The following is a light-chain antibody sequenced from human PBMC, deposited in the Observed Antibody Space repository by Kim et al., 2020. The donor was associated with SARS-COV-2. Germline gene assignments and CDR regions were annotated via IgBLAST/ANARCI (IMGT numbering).Light chain of an antibody. CDR1: SSNIGSNY. Sequence: ELTQPPSASGTPGQRVTISCSGSSSNIGSNYVYWYQQLPGTAPKLLIYRNNQRPSGVPDRFSGSKSGTSASLAISGLRSEDEADYYCAAWDDSLSALFGGGTQLTVL. CDR2: RNN. V-gene: IGLV1-47*01. CDR3: AAWDDSLSAL. J-gene: IGLJ3*02.